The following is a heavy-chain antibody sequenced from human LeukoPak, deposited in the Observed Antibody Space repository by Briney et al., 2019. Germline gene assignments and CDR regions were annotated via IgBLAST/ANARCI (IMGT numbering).Heavy chain of an antibody. CDR1: GGSISSYY. V-gene: IGHV4-59*08. J-gene: IGHJ3*02. D-gene: IGHD3-9*01. CDR3: ARHVGDRVLRYFDWYAFDI. Sequence: SETLSLTCTVSGGSISSYYWSWIRQPPGKGLEWIGYIYYSGGTNYNPSLKSRVTISVDTSKNQFSLKLSSVTAADTAVYYCARHVGDRVLRYFDWYAFDIWGQGTMVTVSS. CDR2: IYYSGGT.